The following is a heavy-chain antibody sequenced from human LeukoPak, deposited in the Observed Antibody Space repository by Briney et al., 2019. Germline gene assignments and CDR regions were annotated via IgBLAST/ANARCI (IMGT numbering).Heavy chain of an antibody. D-gene: IGHD3-3*01. CDR2: IIPIFGTA. Sequence: GSSVKVSCEASGGTFSSYAISWVRQAPGQGLEWMGGIIPIFGTANYAQKFQGRVTITADESTSTAYMELSSLRSEDTAVYYCARDGTIFGVVITDYYYYYGMDVWGQGTTVTVSS. V-gene: IGHV1-69*01. CDR3: ARDGTIFGVVITDYYYYYGMDV. J-gene: IGHJ6*02. CDR1: GGTFSSYA.